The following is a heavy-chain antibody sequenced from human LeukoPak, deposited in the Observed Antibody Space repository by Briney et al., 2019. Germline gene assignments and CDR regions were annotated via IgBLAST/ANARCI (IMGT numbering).Heavy chain of an antibody. J-gene: IGHJ4*02. V-gene: IGHV4-34*01. CDR3: ARGDVVVPAAMRKPFDY. D-gene: IGHD2-2*01. CDR2: INHSGST. CDR1: GGSFGGYY. Sequence: SETLSLTCAVYGGSFGGYYWSWIRQPPGKGLEWIGEINHSGSTNYNPSLKSRVTISVDTSKNQFSLKLSSVTAADTAVYYCARGDVVVPAAMRKPFDYWGQGTLVTVSS.